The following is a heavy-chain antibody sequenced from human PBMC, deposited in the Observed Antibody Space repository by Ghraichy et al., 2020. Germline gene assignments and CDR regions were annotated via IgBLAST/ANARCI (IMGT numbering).Heavy chain of an antibody. CDR2: ISSSGSTI. J-gene: IGHJ6*02. CDR3: ARDPDLSNSSSWYYYYGMDV. D-gene: IGHD6-13*01. Sequence: GESLNISCAASGFTFSDYYMSWIRQAPGKGLEWVSYISSSGSTIYYADSVKGRFTISRDNAKNSLYLQMNSLRAEDTAVYYCARDPDLSNSSSWYYYYGMDVWGQGTTVTVSS. CDR1: GFTFSDYY. V-gene: IGHV3-11*01.